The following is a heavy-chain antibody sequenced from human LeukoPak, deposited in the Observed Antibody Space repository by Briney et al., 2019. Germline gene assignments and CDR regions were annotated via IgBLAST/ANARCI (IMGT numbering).Heavy chain of an antibody. Sequence: SETLSLTCTVSGGSIRSSYYYWGWIRQHPGKGLEWIGYIYYSGSTHYNPSLKSRVTISVDTSKNQFSLKLSSVTAADTAVYYCARGDGGELDYWGQGTLVTVSS. CDR2: IYYSGST. CDR3: ARGDGGELDY. V-gene: IGHV4-31*03. D-gene: IGHD2-21*01. J-gene: IGHJ4*02. CDR1: GGSIRSSYYY.